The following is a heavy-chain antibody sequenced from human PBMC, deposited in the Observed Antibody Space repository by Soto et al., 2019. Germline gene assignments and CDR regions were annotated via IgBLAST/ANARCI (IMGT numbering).Heavy chain of an antibody. CDR3: ATGRRIAYYYGSGSYGMDV. CDR1: GGFFSGYY. V-gene: IGHV4-34*01. J-gene: IGHJ6*02. CDR2: INHSGST. Sequence: PSETLSLTCAVYGGFFSGYYWSWIRQPPGKGLEWIGEINHSGSTNYNPSLKSRVTISVDTSKNQFSLKLSSVTAADTAVYYCATGRRIAYYYGSGSYGMDVWGQGTTVTVSS. D-gene: IGHD3-10*01.